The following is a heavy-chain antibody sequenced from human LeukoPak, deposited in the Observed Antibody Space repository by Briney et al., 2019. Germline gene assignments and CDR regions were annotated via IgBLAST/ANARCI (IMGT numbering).Heavy chain of an antibody. CDR2: ISGNSGST. CDR3: ATGRGDPFYYFDY. Sequence: GGSLRLSCAASGFTFSTYTMRWVRQAPGKGLEWVSPISGNSGSTHYADSVKGRFTISRDNSKNTLSLQMNSLRAEDTALYYCATGRGDPFYYFDYWGQGTLVTVSS. J-gene: IGHJ4*02. CDR1: GFTFSTYT. D-gene: IGHD4-17*01. V-gene: IGHV3-23*01.